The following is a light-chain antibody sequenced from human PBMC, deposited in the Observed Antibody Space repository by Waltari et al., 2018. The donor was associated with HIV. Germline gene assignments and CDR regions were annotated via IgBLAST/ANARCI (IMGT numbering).Light chain of an antibody. CDR3: QSADSNASLWV. CDR1: ALPKQY. V-gene: IGLV3-25*03. CDR2: KDT. Sequence: SYELTQPPSVSVSPGQTARITCSGDALPKQYAYWYQQRPGQAPVLGTYKDTERPSGIPERFSGSSSGTTATLTIIGVQAQDEADYHCQSADSNASLWVFGGGTKLTVL. J-gene: IGLJ3*02.